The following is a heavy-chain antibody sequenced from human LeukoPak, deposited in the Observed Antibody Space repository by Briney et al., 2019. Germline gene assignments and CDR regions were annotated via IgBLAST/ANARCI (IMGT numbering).Heavy chain of an antibody. D-gene: IGHD3-22*01. V-gene: IGHV3-23*01. CDR2: ISFSGSNT. CDR1: GFTFSSYA. J-gene: IGHJ4*02. CDR3: AKEIYYYDSSGSFDY. Sequence: GGSLRLSCAASGFTFSSYAMSWVRQAPGKGLEWVSAISFSGSNTYYADSVKGRFTISRDNLKNTLYLQMNSLRAEDTAVYYCAKEIYYYDSSGSFDYWGQGTLVTVSS.